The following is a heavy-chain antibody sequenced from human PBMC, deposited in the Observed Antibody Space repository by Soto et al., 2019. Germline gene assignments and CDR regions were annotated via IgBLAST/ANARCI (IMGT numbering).Heavy chain of an antibody. V-gene: IGHV4-4*02. CDR1: GGSISSSHW. Sequence: QVQLQESGPGLVKPSGTLFLTCAVSGGSISSSHWWSWVRLPPGKGLEWIGEIYHSGSANYNPSLKSRVTISVDKSKNQFSLQLSSVTAADTAVYYCASRIEVAGTGIYWGQGTLVTVSS. J-gene: IGHJ4*02. D-gene: IGHD6-13*01. CDR2: IYHSGSA. CDR3: ASRIEVAGTGIY.